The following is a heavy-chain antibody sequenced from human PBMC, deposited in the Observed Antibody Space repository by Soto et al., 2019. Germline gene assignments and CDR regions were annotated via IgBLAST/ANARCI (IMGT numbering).Heavy chain of an antibody. CDR3: ARGRIAAAGYYYYGMDV. D-gene: IGHD6-13*01. J-gene: IGHJ6*02. V-gene: IGHV4-34*01. CDR2: INHSGST. CDR1: GGSFSGYY. Sequence: QVQLQQWGAGLLKPSETLSLTCAVYGGSFSGYYWSWIRQPPGKGLEWIGEINHSGSTNYNPSLTRRATISVDTSKNQFPLKLSSVTAADTAVYYCARGRIAAAGYYYYGMDVWGQGTTVTVSS.